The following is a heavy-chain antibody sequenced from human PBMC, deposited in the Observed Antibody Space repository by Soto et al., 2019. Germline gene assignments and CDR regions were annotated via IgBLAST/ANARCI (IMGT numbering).Heavy chain of an antibody. CDR2: IYHTGTT. Sequence: QVQLQGSGPGLVKPSQTLSLTCTVSGGSISNVGYFWSWIRQPPGKGLEWIGFIYHTGTTYYNSSLRSRVSISIDTSKSQFSLKLNSVTAADTAVYYCARVMAAMQNWLDPWGQGTLVTVSP. CDR3: ARVMAAMQNWLDP. V-gene: IGHV4-30-4*01. D-gene: IGHD2-2*01. CDR1: GGSISNVGYF. J-gene: IGHJ5*02.